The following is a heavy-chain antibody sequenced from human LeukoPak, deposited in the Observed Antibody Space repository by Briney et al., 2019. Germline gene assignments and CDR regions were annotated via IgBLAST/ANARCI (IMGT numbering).Heavy chain of an antibody. V-gene: IGHV4-39*01. Sequence: KSSETLSLTCTVSGGSISGGKDFWGWIRQPPGKGLEWIESIYYTGSTYYNPSLKSRVTISVDTSRNEFSLQVHSVTATDTAVYYCARRGITYSSSFFEYWGQGSLVTVSS. CDR3: ARRGITYSSSFFEY. D-gene: IGHD6-13*01. CDR1: GGSISGGKDF. J-gene: IGHJ4*02. CDR2: IYYTGST.